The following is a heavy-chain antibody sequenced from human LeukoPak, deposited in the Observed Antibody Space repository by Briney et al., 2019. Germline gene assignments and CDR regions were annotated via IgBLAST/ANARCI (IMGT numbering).Heavy chain of an antibody. D-gene: IGHD1-1*01. CDR2: IYYSGST. Sequence: SETLSLTCTVSGGSISSSSYYWGWIRQPPGKGLEWIGSIYYSGSTYYNLSLKSRVTISVDTSKNQFSLKLSSVTAADTAVYYCASEQGTGRYNWFDPWGQGTLVTVSS. V-gene: IGHV4-39*01. CDR1: GGSISSSSYY. J-gene: IGHJ5*02. CDR3: ASEQGTGRYNWFDP.